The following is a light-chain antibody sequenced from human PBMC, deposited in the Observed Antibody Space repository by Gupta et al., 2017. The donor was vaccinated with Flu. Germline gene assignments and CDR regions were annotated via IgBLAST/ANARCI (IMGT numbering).Light chain of an antibody. CDR3: QQYGSSSWT. V-gene: IGKV3-20*01. J-gene: IGKJ1*01. CDR2: DTS. Sequence: LTQSPGTLSLSPGERATLSCRASQSVSSSYFSWYQQKPGQAPRLLIYDTSSRATGIPDRFSGSGSGTDFTLTISRLEPEDFAVYYCQQYGSSSWTFGQGTKVEIK. CDR1: QSVSSSY.